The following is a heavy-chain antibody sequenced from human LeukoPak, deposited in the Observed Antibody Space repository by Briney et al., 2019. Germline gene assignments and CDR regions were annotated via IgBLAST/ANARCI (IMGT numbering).Heavy chain of an antibody. J-gene: IGHJ5*02. CDR3: ARRLVVPAAAGVNWFDP. Sequence: ASVKVSCKDSGYTFTGYYMHWVRQAPGRGLEWMGRINPNSGGTNYAQKFQGRVTMTRDTSISTAYMELSRLRSDDTAVYYCARRLVVPAAAGVNWFDPWGQGTLVTVSS. D-gene: IGHD2-2*01. CDR1: GYTFTGYY. CDR2: INPNSGGT. V-gene: IGHV1-2*06.